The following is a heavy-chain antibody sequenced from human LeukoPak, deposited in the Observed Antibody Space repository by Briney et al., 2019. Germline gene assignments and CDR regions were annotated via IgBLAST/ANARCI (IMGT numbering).Heavy chain of an antibody. Sequence: GSLRLSCAASGFTVSSNYMSWVRQAPGKGLEWIGEINHSGSTNYNPSLKSRVTISVDTSKNQFSLKLSSVTAADTAVYYCARWLPDYYYYGMDVWGQGTTVTVSS. CDR2: INHSGST. V-gene: IGHV4-34*01. CDR3: ARWLPDYYYYGMDV. J-gene: IGHJ6*02. D-gene: IGHD5-12*01. CDR1: GFTVSSNY.